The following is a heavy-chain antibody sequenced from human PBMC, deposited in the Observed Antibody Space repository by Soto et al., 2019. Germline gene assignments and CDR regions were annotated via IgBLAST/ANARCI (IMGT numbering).Heavy chain of an antibody. J-gene: IGHJ4*02. CDR1: GGTFSSYT. CDR3: AGFPWGRFSDY. D-gene: IGHD3-3*01. V-gene: IGHV1-69*02. Sequence: QVQLVQSGAEVKKPGSSVKVSCKASGGTFSSYTISWVRQAPGQGLEWMGRIIPILGIANYAQKFQGRVTITADKSTSTAYMELSSLRSEDTAVYYCAGFPWGRFSDYWGQGTLVTVSS. CDR2: IIPILGIA.